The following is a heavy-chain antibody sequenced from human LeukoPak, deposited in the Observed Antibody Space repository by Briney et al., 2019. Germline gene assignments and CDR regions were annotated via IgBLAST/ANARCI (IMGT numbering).Heavy chain of an antibody. J-gene: IGHJ5*02. CDR2: IYTSGST. D-gene: IGHD3-22*01. Sequence: SQTLSLTCTVSGGSISSGSYYWSWIRQPAGKGLEWIGRIYTSGSTNYNPSLKSRVTISVDTSKNQFSLKLSSVTAADTAVYYCARVLLSHYYGSSGYYEAWGQGTLVTVSS. V-gene: IGHV4-61*02. CDR3: ARVLLSHYYGSSGYYEA. CDR1: GGSISSGSYY.